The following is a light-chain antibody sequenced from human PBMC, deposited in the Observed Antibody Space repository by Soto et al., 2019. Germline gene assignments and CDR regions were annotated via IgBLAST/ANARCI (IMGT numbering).Light chain of an antibody. CDR2: RTS. Sequence: EVALTQSPGTLSLSPGARATLSCRASQTIANNYLTWYQQKPGQAPRLLIYRTSNRATGIPDRFSGSGSGTDFTLTISRLEPEDFAVYWCQQYDSSPRTFGQGTKVDIK. V-gene: IGKV3-20*01. J-gene: IGKJ1*01. CDR1: QTIANNY. CDR3: QQYDSSPRT.